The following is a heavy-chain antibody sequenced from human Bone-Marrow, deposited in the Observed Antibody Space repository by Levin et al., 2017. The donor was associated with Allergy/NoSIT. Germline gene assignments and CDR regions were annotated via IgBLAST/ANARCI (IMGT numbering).Heavy chain of an antibody. V-gene: IGHV4-34*01. Sequence: SETLSLTCAVYGGSFSGYYWSWIRQPPGKGLEWIGEINHSGSTNYNPSLKSRVTISVDTSKNQFSLKLSSVTAADTAVYYCARTTVTLDTYYFDYWGQGTLVTVSS. CDR1: GGSFSGYY. CDR3: ARTTVTLDTYYFDY. D-gene: IGHD4-17*01. J-gene: IGHJ4*02. CDR2: INHSGST.